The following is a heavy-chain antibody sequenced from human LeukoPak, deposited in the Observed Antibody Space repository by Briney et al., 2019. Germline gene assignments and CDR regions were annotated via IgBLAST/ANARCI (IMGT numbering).Heavy chain of an antibody. D-gene: IGHD6-19*01. CDR2: INPNSGGT. CDR1: GYTFTGYY. Sequence: ASVKVSCKASGYTFTGYYMHWVRQAPGQGLEWMGWINPNSGGTNYAQKFQGRVTMTRDTSISTAYMELSRLRSDDTAVCYCARDHGAVAMIYYFDYWGQGTLVTVSS. V-gene: IGHV1-2*02. J-gene: IGHJ4*02. CDR3: ARDHGAVAMIYYFDY.